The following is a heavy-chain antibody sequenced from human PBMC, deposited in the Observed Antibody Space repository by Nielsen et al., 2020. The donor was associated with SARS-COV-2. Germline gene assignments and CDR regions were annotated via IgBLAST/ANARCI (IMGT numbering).Heavy chain of an antibody. V-gene: IGHV3-21*01. Sequence: GGSLRLSCAAPGFTFSSYSMNWVRQAPGKGLEWVSSISSSSSYIYYADSVKGRFTISRDNAKNSLYLQMNSLRAEDTAVYYCARDRGSYYGADAFDIWGQGTMVTVSS. D-gene: IGHD1-26*01. CDR3: ARDRGSYYGADAFDI. CDR2: ISSSSSYI. CDR1: GFTFSSYS. J-gene: IGHJ3*02.